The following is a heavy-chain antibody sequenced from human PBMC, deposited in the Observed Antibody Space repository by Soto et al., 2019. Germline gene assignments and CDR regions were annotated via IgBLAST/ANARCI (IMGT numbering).Heavy chain of an antibody. CDR2: ISYDGSNK. CDR3: ARDRSGRVKNWFDP. CDR1: GFTFSSYA. Sequence: PGGSLRLSCAASGFTFSSYAMHWVRQAPGKGLEWVAVISYDGSNKYYADSVKGRFTISRDNSKNTLYLQMNSLRAEDTAVYYCARDRSGRVKNWFDPWGQGTLVTVSS. J-gene: IGHJ5*02. D-gene: IGHD3-3*01. V-gene: IGHV3-30-3*01.